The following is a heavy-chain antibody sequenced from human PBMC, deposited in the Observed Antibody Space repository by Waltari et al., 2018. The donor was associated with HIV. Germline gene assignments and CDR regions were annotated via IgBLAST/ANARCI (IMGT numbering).Heavy chain of an antibody. CDR2: ISQGGKP. V-gene: IGHV4-34*01. CDR3: ARQTLINVFNY. CDR1: GGSWSWYY. D-gene: IGHD3-10*01. J-gene: IGHJ4*02. Sequence: QVQLQQWGAGPRRASETLSLTCAVSGGSWSWYYWTWIRQTPGGRLEWIGDISQGGKPNYNSSLDSRVTISGDTSKNQLFLHLTSVTAADTAMYYCARQTLINVFNYWGQGSLVTVSS.